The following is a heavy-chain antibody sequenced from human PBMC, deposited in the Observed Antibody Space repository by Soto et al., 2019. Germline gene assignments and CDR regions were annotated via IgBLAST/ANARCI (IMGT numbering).Heavy chain of an antibody. Sequence: PGGSLRLSCAASGFTFSSYAMSWVRQAPGKGLEWVSAISGSGGSTYYADSVKGRFTISRDNSKNTLYLQMNSLRAEDTAVYYCVMTESYYYGMDVWGQGTTVTVSS. CDR3: VMTESYYYGMDV. V-gene: IGHV3-23*01. CDR1: GFTFSSYA. J-gene: IGHJ6*02. CDR2: ISGSGGST.